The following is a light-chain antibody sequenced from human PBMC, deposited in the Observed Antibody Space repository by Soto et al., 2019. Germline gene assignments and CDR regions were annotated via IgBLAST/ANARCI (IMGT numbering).Light chain of an antibody. CDR3: AAWDDNLNGPL. V-gene: IGLV1-44*01. CDR2: SDD. CDR1: NSNIGRYS. J-gene: IGLJ3*02. Sequence: QSALTQPPSLSGTPGQRVTISCSGSNSNIGRYSVNWYQHFPGTAPQILIYSDDERPSGVPDRFSASKSGTSASLAISGLQSEDEAEYYCAAWDDNLNGPLFGGGTKLTVL.